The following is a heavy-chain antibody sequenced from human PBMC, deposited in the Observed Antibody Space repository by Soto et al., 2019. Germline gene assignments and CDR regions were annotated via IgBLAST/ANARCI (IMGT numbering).Heavy chain of an antibody. Sequence: ESGGGVVQPGRSLRLSCAASGFTFSIYGMHWVRQAPGKGLEWVAVISYDGSNKYYADSVKGRFTISRDNSKNTLYLQMNSLRAEDTAVYYCAKDLLRPGRAYGMDVWGQGTTVTVSS. D-gene: IGHD6-25*01. V-gene: IGHV3-30*18. CDR3: AKDLLRPGRAYGMDV. J-gene: IGHJ6*02. CDR2: ISYDGSNK. CDR1: GFTFSIYG.